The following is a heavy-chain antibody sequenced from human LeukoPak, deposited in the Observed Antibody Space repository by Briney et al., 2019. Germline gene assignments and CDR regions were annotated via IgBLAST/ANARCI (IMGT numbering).Heavy chain of an antibody. CDR2: ISSSSSYI. CDR3: AREGGFLNYYYYMDV. V-gene: IGHV3-21*01. J-gene: IGHJ6*03. Sequence: GGSLRLSCAASGFMFSKSWMHWVRQAPGKGLEWVSSISSSSSYIYYADSVKGRFTISRDNAKNSLYLQMNSLRAEDTAVYYCAREGGFLNYYYYMDVWGKGTTVTISS. CDR1: GFMFSKSW. D-gene: IGHD1-26*01.